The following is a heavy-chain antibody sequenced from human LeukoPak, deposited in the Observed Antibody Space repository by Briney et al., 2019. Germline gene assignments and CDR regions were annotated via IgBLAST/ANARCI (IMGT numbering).Heavy chain of an antibody. CDR3: TRRYCSSTSCYGLDP. CDR2: YYHSGST. D-gene: IGHD2-2*01. Sequence: SQTLSLTCAVSGGTISSGGYSWIWIPQPPGKGLEWIVYYYHSGSTYYNPSLKSRVTISVDRSKNQFSLKLSSVTAADTAVYYCTRRYCSSTSCYGLDPWGQGTLVTVSS. CDR1: GGTISSGGYS. V-gene: IGHV4-30-2*01. J-gene: IGHJ5*02.